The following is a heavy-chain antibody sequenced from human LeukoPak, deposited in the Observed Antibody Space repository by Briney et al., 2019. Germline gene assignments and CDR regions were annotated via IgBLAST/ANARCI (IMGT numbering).Heavy chain of an antibody. CDR3: AKPSSLYGDQDGFDP. D-gene: IGHD4-17*01. V-gene: IGHV3-23*01. J-gene: IGHJ5*02. CDR1: GFTFSSYA. CDR2: ISGSGGST. Sequence: PGGSLRLSCAASGFTFSSYAMSWVRQAPGKGLEWVSAISGSGGSTYYADSVKGRFTISRDNSKNTLYLQMNSLRAEDTAVYYCAKPSSLYGDQDGFDPWGQGTRVTVSS.